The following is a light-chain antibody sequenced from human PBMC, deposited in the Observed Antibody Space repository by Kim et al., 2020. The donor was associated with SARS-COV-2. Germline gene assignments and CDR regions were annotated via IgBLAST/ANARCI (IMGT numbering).Light chain of an antibody. V-gene: IGLV1-47*01. Sequence: QSVLTQPPSASGTPGQRVTISCSGSSSNIGSNYVYWYQQLPGTAPKLLIYRNNQRPSGVPDRFSGSKSGTSASLAISGLRSEDEADYYCAAWDDSLSGSWVFCGGTQLTVL. J-gene: IGLJ3*02. CDR2: RNN. CDR1: SSNIGSNY. CDR3: AAWDDSLSGSWV.